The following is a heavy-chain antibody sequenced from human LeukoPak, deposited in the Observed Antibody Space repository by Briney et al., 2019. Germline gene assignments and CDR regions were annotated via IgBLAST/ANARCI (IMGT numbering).Heavy chain of an antibody. J-gene: IGHJ4*02. CDR3: ARTPLPIVVVPAAIYYFDY. V-gene: IGHV1-18*01. CDR2: ISAYNGNT. D-gene: IGHD2-2*01. Sequence: ASVKVSCKASGYTFTSYGISWVRQAPGQGLEWMGWISAYNGNTNYAQKLQGRVTMTTDTSTSTAYMELRSLRSDDTAVYYCARTPLPIVVVPAAIYYFDYWGQGTLVTVSS. CDR1: GYTFTSYG.